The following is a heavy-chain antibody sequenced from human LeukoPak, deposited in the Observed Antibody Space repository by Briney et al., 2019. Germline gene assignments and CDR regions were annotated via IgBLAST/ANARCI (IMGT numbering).Heavy chain of an antibody. Sequence: SVKVSCKASGGTFSSYAISWVRQAPGQGLEWMGRIIPIFGIANYAQKFQGRVTITADKSTSTAYMELSSLRSEDTAVYYCARGTGGAYYFDYWGQGTLVSVSS. CDR2: IIPIFGIA. V-gene: IGHV1-69*04. J-gene: IGHJ4*02. CDR3: ARGTGGAYYFDY. CDR1: GGTFSSYA. D-gene: IGHD3-16*01.